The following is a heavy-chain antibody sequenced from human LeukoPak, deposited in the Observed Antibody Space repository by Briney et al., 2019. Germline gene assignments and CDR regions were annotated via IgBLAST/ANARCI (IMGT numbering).Heavy chain of an antibody. Sequence: SSETLSLTCTVSGGSISSYYWSWIRQPPGKGLEWIGCIYYSGSTNYNPSLKSRVTISVDTSKNQFSLKLSSVTAADTAVYYCARAEGYCSSTSCSNWFDPWGQGTLVTVSS. V-gene: IGHV4-59*01. D-gene: IGHD2-2*01. CDR1: GGSISSYY. CDR3: ARAEGYCSSTSCSNWFDP. CDR2: IYYSGST. J-gene: IGHJ5*02.